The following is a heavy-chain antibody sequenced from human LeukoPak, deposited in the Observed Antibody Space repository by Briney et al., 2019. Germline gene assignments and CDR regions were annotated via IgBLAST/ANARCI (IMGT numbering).Heavy chain of an antibody. D-gene: IGHD2-2*01. CDR1: GGTFNSYA. V-gene: IGHV1-69*06. CDR2: IIPLFGTA. Sequence: SVKVSCKAPGGTFNSYAISWVRQAPGQGLEWMGGIIPLFGTANYAQKFQGRVAFTADKSTSTAYMELSSLRSEDTAVYYCATSPLTSGYALPTPHYYMDVWGKGTTVTVS. J-gene: IGHJ6*03. CDR3: ATSPLTSGYALPTPHYYMDV.